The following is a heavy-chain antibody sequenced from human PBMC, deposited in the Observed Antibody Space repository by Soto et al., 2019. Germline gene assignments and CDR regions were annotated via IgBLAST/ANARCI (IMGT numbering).Heavy chain of an antibody. CDR3: ARDHSIGYCSGGSCYSYFDY. J-gene: IGHJ4*02. CDR1: GGSFSGYY. Sequence: QVQLQQWGAGLLKPSETLSLTCAVYGGSFSGYYWSWIRQPPGKGLEWIGEINHSGSTNYNPSLKSRVTISVETSKNQFSLKLSSVTAADTAVYYCARDHSIGYCSGGSCYSYFDYWGQGTLVTVSS. V-gene: IGHV4-34*01. CDR2: INHSGST. D-gene: IGHD2-15*01.